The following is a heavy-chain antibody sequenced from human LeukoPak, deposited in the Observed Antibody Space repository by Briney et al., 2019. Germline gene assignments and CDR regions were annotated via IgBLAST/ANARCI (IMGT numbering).Heavy chain of an antibody. D-gene: IGHD4-17*01. J-gene: IGHJ4*02. CDR2: ISSSSSYI. CDR3: ARGEATDYGDYSSPGY. Sequence: GGSLRLSCAASGFTFSSYSMNWVRQAPGKGLEWVSSISSSSSYIYYADSVKGRFTISRDNAKNSLYLQMNSLRAEDTAVYYCARGEATDYGDYSSPGYWGQGTLVTVSS. CDR1: GFTFSSYS. V-gene: IGHV3-21*01.